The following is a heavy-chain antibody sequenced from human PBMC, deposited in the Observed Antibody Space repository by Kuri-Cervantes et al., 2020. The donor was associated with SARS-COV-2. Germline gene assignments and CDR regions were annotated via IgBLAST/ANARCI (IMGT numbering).Heavy chain of an antibody. CDR2: IYYSGST. J-gene: IGHJ4*02. CDR3: ASSGGDYYDSSGYSLFDY. V-gene: IGHV4-39*07. D-gene: IGHD3-22*01. Sequence: SETLSLTCSVSAGSMSSSSHYWGWIRQSPEKGLEWIGSIYYSGSTNYNPSLKSRVTISVDTSKNQFSLKLSSVTAADTAVYYCASSGGDYYDSSGYSLFDYWGQGTLVTVSS. CDR1: AGSMSSSSHY.